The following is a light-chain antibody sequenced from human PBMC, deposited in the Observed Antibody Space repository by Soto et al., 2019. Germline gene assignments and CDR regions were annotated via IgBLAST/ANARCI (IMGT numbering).Light chain of an antibody. Sequence: EIVLTQSPGTLSLSPGERATLSCRASQSLSSSYLAWYQQKPGQAPMLLIYDASSRATGIPERFSGSGSGTDFTLTISRLEPDDFAVYYCQQYGSTPLTFGGGTKVEIK. J-gene: IGKJ4*01. CDR1: QSLSSSY. CDR2: DAS. V-gene: IGKV3-20*01. CDR3: QQYGSTPLT.